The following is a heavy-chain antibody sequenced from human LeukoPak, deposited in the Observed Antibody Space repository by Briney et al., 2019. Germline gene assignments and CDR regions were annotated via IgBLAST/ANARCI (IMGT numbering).Heavy chain of an antibody. V-gene: IGHV3-23*01. CDR2: ISAGGGST. Sequence: PGGSLRLSCAASGLTFSSYAMSWVRQAPGKGLEWVSAISAGGGSTYYADSVKGRFTISRDNSKNTLYLQMNSLRPEDTAMYYCARDRTGRAFDMWGQGTMVTVSS. J-gene: IGHJ3*02. CDR3: ARDRTGRAFDM. CDR1: GLTFSSYA.